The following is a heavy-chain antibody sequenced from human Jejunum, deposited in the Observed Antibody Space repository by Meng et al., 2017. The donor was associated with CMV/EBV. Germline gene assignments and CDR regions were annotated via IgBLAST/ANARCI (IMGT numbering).Heavy chain of an antibody. CDR3: ALFTRSWFDP. Sequence: QIPLKEPGPTLVKPTQTLTLTCTFSGFSLSTSEVGVGWIRQPPGKALEWLAVIYWDDDKRYSPSLKSRLTITKDTSKNQVVLTLTNMDPVDTATYYCALFTRSWFDPWGQGTLVTVSS. V-gene: IGHV2-5*02. D-gene: IGHD2-2*01. J-gene: IGHJ5*02. CDR2: IYWDDDK. CDR1: GFSLSTSEVG.